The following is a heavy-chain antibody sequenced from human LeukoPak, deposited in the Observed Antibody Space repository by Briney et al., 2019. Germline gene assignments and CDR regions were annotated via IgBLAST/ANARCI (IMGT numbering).Heavy chain of an antibody. Sequence: GGSLRLSCAASGFTFADYAMHWVRQAPGKGLEWVSGISWNGATSYYADSVKGRFTISRDNTENSLYLQMNSLRAEDTAVYYCSNRSAAGTVGYFDYWGQGTLVTVSS. D-gene: IGHD6-13*01. CDR1: GFTFADYA. J-gene: IGHJ4*02. CDR3: SNRSAAGTVGYFDY. V-gene: IGHV3-9*01. CDR2: ISWNGATS.